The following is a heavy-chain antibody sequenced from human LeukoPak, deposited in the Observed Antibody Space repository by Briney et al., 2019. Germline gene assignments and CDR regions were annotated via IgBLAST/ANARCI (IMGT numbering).Heavy chain of an antibody. Sequence: PSETLSLTCTVSGYSISSGYYWGWIRQPPGKGLEWIGSIYHSGSTYYNPSLKSRVTISVDTSKNQFSLKLSSVTAVDTAVYYCVRIESRLVGAIISWGQGTLVTVSS. D-gene: IGHD1-26*01. CDR3: VRIESRLVGAIIS. J-gene: IGHJ5*02. V-gene: IGHV4-38-2*02. CDR1: GYSISSGYY. CDR2: IYHSGST.